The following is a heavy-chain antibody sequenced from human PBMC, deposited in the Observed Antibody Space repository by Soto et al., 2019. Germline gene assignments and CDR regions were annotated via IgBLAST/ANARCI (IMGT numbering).Heavy chain of an antibody. D-gene: IGHD3-9*01. Sequence: PGGSLRLSCAASGFTFISYAMNWVRQAPGKGLEWVSVISGNGGSTYYVDSVKGRFTISRDNSKNTLYLQMNSLRADDTAVYYCAKPYFDWLSSPFDYRGQGTLVTVSS. V-gene: IGHV3-23*01. J-gene: IGHJ4*02. CDR1: GFTFISYA. CDR2: ISGNGGST. CDR3: AKPYFDWLSSPFDY.